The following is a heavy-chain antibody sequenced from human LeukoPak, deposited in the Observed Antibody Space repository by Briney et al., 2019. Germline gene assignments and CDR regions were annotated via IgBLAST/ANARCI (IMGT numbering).Heavy chain of an antibody. CDR1: GFTFSSYG. CDR2: IRYDGSNK. CDR3: AKDRMQWELLLLDAFDI. J-gene: IGHJ3*02. D-gene: IGHD1-26*01. V-gene: IGHV3-30*02. Sequence: GGSLRLSCAASGFTFSSYGMHWVRQAPGKGLEWVAFIRYDGSNKYYADSVKGRFTISRDNSKNTLYLQMNSLRAEDTAVYYCAKDRMQWELLLLDAFDIWGQGTMVTVSS.